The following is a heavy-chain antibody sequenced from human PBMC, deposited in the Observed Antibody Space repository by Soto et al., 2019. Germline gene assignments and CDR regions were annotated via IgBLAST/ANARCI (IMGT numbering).Heavy chain of an antibody. CDR1: GVTFSSYW. V-gene: IGHV3-74*01. CDR3: TRSGSSPYYYGMDV. J-gene: IGHJ6*02. CDR2: INSDGSNT. D-gene: IGHD6-6*01. Sequence: GGSLRLSCAASGVTFSSYWMHWVRQAPGKGLVWVSRINSDGSNTNYADSVKGRFTISRDNAKNTLYLQMNSLRAEDTAVYYCTRSGSSPYYYGMDVWGQGTTVTVSS.